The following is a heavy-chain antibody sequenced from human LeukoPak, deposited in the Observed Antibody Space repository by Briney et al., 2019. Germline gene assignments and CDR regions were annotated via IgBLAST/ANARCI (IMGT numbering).Heavy chain of an antibody. CDR1: GFTFSSYG. J-gene: IGHJ6*03. D-gene: IGHD5-18*01. CDR2: ISYDGSNK. CDR3: AKDGGGIQLWLRYYYYYMDV. Sequence: PGGSLRLSCAASGFTFSSYGMHWVRQAPGKGLEWVAVISYDGSNKYYADSVKGRFTISRDNSKNTLYLQMNSLRAEDTAVYYCAKDGGGIQLWLRYYYYYMDVWGKGTTVTISS. V-gene: IGHV3-30*18.